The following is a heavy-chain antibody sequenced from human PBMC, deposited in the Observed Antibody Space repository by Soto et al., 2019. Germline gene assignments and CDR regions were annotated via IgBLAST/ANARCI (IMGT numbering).Heavy chain of an antibody. CDR3: ARVGHYDFWSGYYPAYFDY. J-gene: IGHJ4*02. D-gene: IGHD3-3*01. V-gene: IGHV1-46*01. Sequence: ASLKVSCKASGYTFTSYYMHWVRQAPGQGLEWMGIINPSGGSTSYAQKFQGRVTMTRDTSTSTVYMELSSLRSEDTAVYYCARVGHYDFWSGYYPAYFDYWGQGTLVTVSS. CDR1: GYTFTSYY. CDR2: INPSGGST.